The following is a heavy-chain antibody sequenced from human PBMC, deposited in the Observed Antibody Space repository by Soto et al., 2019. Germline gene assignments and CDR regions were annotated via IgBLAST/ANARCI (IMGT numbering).Heavy chain of an antibody. Sequence: GSLRLSCAASGXTVSSYSMSWVRQAPGKGLELVSAISGSGGSTYYADSVKCLFTISRDNSNNTLYLQMNSLRAEDTAVYYCAKALGDFWSGQFDYWGQGTLGTVS. CDR3: AKALGDFWSGQFDY. CDR2: ISGSGGST. J-gene: IGHJ4*02. D-gene: IGHD3-3*01. V-gene: IGHV3-23*01. CDR1: GXTVSSYS.